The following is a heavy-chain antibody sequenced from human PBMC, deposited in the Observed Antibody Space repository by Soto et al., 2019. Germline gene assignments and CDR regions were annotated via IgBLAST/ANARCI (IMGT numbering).Heavy chain of an antibody. J-gene: IGHJ4*02. D-gene: IGHD2-2*01. CDR1: GGCFSGYY. V-gene: IGHV4-34*01. CDR3: AREMGYCSSTSCSRVFDY. Sequence: SETLSLTCAVYGGCFSGYYWSWIRQPPGKGLEWIGEINHSGSTNYNPSLKSRVTISVDTSKNQFSLKLSSVTAADTAVYYCAREMGYCSSTSCSRVFDYSGQGTLVTVSS. CDR2: INHSGST.